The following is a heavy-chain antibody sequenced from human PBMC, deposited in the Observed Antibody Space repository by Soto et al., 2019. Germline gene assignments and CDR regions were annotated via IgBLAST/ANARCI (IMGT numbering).Heavy chain of an antibody. D-gene: IGHD5-12*01. CDR3: ARGRLAVDMGSYGMDV. J-gene: IGHJ6*02. CDR2: IIPIFGTA. CDR1: GGTFSSYA. V-gene: IGHV1-69*01. Sequence: QVQLVQSGAEVKKPGSSVKVSCKASGGTFSSYAISWVRQAPGQGHEWMGGIIPIFGTANYAQKFQGRVTITADESTSTAYMELSSLRSEDTAVYYCARGRLAVDMGSYGMDVWGQGTTVTVSS.